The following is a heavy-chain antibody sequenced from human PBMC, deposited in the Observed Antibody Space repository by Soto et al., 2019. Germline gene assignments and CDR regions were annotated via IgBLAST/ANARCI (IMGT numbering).Heavy chain of an antibody. J-gene: IGHJ4*02. V-gene: IGHV3-33*01. D-gene: IGHD3-10*01. Sequence: GGSLRLSCAASGFAFSNYGMHWVRQAPGKGLEWVAVIWYDGSNKYYADSVKGRFTISRDNSKNTLYLQMNSLRAEDTAIYYCARDPLFRGAIPRGVVYWGQGTQVTGAS. CDR3: ARDPLFRGAIPRGVVY. CDR2: IWYDGSNK. CDR1: GFAFSNYG.